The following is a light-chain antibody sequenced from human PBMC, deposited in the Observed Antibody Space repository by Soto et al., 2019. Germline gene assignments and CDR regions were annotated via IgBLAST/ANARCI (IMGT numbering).Light chain of an antibody. CDR2: AAS. CDR3: QESHST. Sequence: DAQLTQSPSSLSASVGDSVTITCRASQSIGTYLDWYQHNPGKAPKLLIYAASSLQSGVPSRFSGSGYGTAFTLTISSLQPEDFATYYCQESHSTFGQGTKLEIK. V-gene: IGKV1-39*01. CDR1: QSIGTY. J-gene: IGKJ2*01.